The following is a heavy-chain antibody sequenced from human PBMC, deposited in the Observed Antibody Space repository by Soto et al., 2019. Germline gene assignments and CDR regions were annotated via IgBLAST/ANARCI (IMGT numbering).Heavy chain of an antibody. V-gene: IGHV3-9*01. CDR1: GFKFEDYA. J-gene: IGHJ4*02. CDR2: ISYNSGAI. Sequence: EVQLVESGGGLVQPGRSLRLSCGASGFKFEDYAIHWVRQSPGKGLEWVAGISYNSGAIGYADSVRGRFTISRDNARKSLYLQMNSLRDDDTAFYYCTKALYWGFDFWGRGTLVTVSS. D-gene: IGHD3-16*01. CDR3: TKALYWGFDF.